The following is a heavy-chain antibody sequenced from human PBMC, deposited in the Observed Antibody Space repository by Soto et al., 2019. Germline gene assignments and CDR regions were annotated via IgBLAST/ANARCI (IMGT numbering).Heavy chain of an antibody. CDR2: ISSGSSDK. CDR1: GFTFSSYS. D-gene: IGHD3-16*01. J-gene: IGHJ5*02. CDR3: ARGGSGWFDP. Sequence: EVQLVESGGGLVKPGGSLRLSCAASGFTFSSYSMNWVRQAPGKGLECVSSISSGSSDKYYADSVKGRFTISRDNAKNSLYLEMNSLSGEDTAVSYCARGGSGWFDPWGQGILVTVSS. V-gene: IGHV3-21*01.